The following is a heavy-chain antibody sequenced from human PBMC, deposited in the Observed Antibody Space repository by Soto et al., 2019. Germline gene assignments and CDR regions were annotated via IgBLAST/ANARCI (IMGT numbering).Heavy chain of an antibody. D-gene: IGHD5-12*01. J-gene: IGHJ4*02. CDR3: TTVLGGYHYYFDY. Sequence: EVQLVESGGGLVKPGGSLRLSCAASGFTFSNAWMNWVRQAPGKGLEWVGRIKSKTDGGTTDYAAPVQGRFTISRDDSKNTLYLQMISLKTEDTAVYYCTTVLGGYHYYFDYWGQGTLVTVSS. CDR1: GFTFSNAW. CDR2: IKSKTDGGTT. V-gene: IGHV3-15*07.